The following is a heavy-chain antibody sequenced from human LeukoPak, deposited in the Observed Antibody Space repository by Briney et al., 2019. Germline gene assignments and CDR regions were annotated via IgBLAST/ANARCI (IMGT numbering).Heavy chain of an antibody. D-gene: IGHD3-10*01. CDR1: GFTFDDYG. CDR3: ARDTHYYGSGNLFWFDP. Sequence: PGGSLRLSCAASGFTFDDYGMSWVRQAPGKGLEWVSGINWNSGSRGYADSVKGRFTISRDNVKNSLYLQMNSLRAEDTAVYYCARDTHYYGSGNLFWFDPWGQGTLVTVSS. J-gene: IGHJ5*02. CDR2: INWNSGSR. V-gene: IGHV3-20*04.